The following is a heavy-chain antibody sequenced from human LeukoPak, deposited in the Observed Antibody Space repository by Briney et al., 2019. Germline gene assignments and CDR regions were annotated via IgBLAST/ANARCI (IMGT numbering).Heavy chain of an antibody. J-gene: IGHJ3*02. Sequence: PSETLSLTCAVYGGSFSGYYWSWICQPPGKGLEWIGEINHSGSTNYNPSLKSRVTISVDTSKNQFSLKLSSVTAADTAVYYCARERPPYYYGSGSYRAFDIWGQGTMVTVSS. CDR3: ARERPPYYYGSGSYRAFDI. CDR2: INHSGST. D-gene: IGHD3-10*01. CDR1: GGSFSGYY. V-gene: IGHV4-34*01.